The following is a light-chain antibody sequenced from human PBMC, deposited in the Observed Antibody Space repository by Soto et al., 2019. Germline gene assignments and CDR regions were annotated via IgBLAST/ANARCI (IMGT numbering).Light chain of an antibody. CDR1: QTISTY. V-gene: IGKV1-39*01. Sequence: IQMTQSPSSLSASVGDRVTITCRASQTISTYLNWYQQNPGKAPKLLIYAASTLQSGVPSRFSGSGSGTDFTLTISSLQPEDFATYYCQQSQGIPYTFGQGTKLEIK. J-gene: IGKJ2*01. CDR3: QQSQGIPYT. CDR2: AAS.